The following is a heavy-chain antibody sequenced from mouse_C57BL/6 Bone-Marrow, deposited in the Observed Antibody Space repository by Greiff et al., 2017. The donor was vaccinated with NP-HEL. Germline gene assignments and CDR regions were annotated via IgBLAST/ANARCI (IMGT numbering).Heavy chain of an antibody. V-gene: IGHV1-15*01. D-gene: IGHD2-4*01. CDR2: IDPETGGT. CDR1: VYTFTDYE. CDR3: TRSLYDYSYYYAKDY. J-gene: IGHJ4*01. Sequence: VQLQQSGAELVRPGASVTLSCKASVYTFTDYEMHWVKQTPVHGLEWIGAIDPETGGTAYHQKFKCKAILTADKSSSTAYMELRSLTSEDSAVYYCTRSLYDYSYYYAKDYWGQGTGVTVSS.